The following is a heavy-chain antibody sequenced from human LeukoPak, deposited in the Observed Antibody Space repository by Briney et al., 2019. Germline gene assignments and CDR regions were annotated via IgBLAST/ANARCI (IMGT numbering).Heavy chain of an antibody. CDR1: GHTSTTYA. J-gene: IGHJ4*02. CDR2: INAGNGNI. V-gene: IGHV1-3*01. Sequence: ASVKVSCKASGHTSTTYAIHWVRQAPGQGLEWMGWINAGNGNIKYSQKFQGRVTMTRDTSTSTVYMELSSLRSEDTAVYYCARGIYVGRQYSSGYYSQYFDYWGQGTLVTVSS. CDR3: ARGIYVGRQYSSGYYSQYFDY. D-gene: IGHD3-22*01.